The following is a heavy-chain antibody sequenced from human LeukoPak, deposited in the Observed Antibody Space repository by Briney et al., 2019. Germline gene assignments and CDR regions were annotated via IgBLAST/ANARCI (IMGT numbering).Heavy chain of an antibody. V-gene: IGHV1-46*01. Sequence: ASVKVSCKASGYTFTGYYMHWVRQAPGQGLEWMGIINPSGGSTSYAQKFQGRVTMTRDTSTSTVYMELSSLRSEDTAVYYCAKDPYNSGSYFHYFDYWGQGTLVTVSS. CDR1: GYTFTGYY. CDR3: AKDPYNSGSYFHYFDY. D-gene: IGHD1-26*01. J-gene: IGHJ4*02. CDR2: INPSGGST.